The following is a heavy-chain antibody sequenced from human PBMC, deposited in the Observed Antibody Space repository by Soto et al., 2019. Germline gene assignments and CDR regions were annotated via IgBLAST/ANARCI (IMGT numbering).Heavy chain of an antibody. J-gene: IGHJ4*02. CDR2: INPKSGDT. CDR1: GYTFTHYF. Sequence: QVRLMQSGPEVRRPGASVTVSCKASGYTFTHYFIHWVRRAPGQGLEWMGYINPKSGDTHYSQTFRGRVSMTRDTSTDTANMGLSSLKSDDTAVYFCARVPGHKNSRGDSWGQGT. CDR3: ARVPGHKNSRGDS. D-gene: IGHD1-7*01. V-gene: IGHV1-2*02.